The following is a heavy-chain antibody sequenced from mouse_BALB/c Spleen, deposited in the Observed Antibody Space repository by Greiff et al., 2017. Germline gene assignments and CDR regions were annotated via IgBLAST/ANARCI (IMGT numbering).Heavy chain of an antibody. CDR1: GFTFSSFG. CDR3: ARGGNYGLYYFDY. V-gene: IGHV5-17*02. J-gene: IGHJ2*01. D-gene: IGHD2-1*01. CDR2: ISSGSSTI. Sequence: DVKLVESGGGLVQPGGSRKLSCAASGFTFSSFGMHWVRQAPEKGLEWVAYISSGSSTIYYADTVKGRFTISRDNPKNTLFLQMTSLRSEDTAMYYCARGGNYGLYYFDYWGQGTTLTVSS.